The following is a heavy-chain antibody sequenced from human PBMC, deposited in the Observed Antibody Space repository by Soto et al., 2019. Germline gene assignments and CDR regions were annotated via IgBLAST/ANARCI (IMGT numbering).Heavy chain of an antibody. V-gene: IGHV3-30-3*01. J-gene: IGHJ4*02. Sequence: QVQLVESGGGVVQPGRSLRLSCAAGGFTFSSYAMQWVRQAPGKGLEWVAVISYDGSNKYYADSVKGRFTISGDNSKNTLYLQMNSLRAQDTAVYYCARDKRDLRFLEWSYYFDYWGQGTLVTVSP. CDR2: ISYDGSNK. D-gene: IGHD3-3*01. CDR3: ARDKRDLRFLEWSYYFDY. CDR1: GFTFSSYA.